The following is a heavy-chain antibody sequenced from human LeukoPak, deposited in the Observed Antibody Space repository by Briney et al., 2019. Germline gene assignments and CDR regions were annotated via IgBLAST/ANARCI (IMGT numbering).Heavy chain of an antibody. CDR1: GGSISSYY. J-gene: IGHJ5*02. V-gene: IGHV4-59*08. CDR3: ARQSGYDYVWGRFKPTWFDP. CDR2: IYYSGST. D-gene: IGHD3-16*01. Sequence: SETLSLTCTVSGGSISSYYWSWIRQPPGMGLEWIGYIYYSGSTNYNPSLKSRVTISVDTSKNQFSLKLSSVTAADTAVYYCARQSGYDYVWGRFKPTWFDPWGQGTLVTVSS.